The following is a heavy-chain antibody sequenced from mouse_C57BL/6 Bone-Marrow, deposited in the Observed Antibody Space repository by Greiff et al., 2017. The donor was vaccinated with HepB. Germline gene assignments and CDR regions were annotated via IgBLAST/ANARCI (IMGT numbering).Heavy chain of an antibody. D-gene: IGHD2-4*01. J-gene: IGHJ3*01. Sequence: VQLKESGGGLVKPGGSLKLSCAASGFTFSSYTMSWVRQTPEKRLEWVATISGGGGNNYYPDSVKGRFTITRYNAKNTLYLQMSSLRSEDTALYYCASPLNDYPFASWDQGALVTVSA. V-gene: IGHV5-9*01. CDR2: ISGGGGNN. CDR3: ASPLNDYPFAS. CDR1: GFTFSSYT.